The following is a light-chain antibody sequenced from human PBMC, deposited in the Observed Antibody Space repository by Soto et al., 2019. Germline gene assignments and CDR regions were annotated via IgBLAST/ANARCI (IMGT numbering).Light chain of an antibody. CDR1: QSTSNF. CDR2: AAS. Sequence: EIQMTQSPSFLYVSAGGVATSLCRASQSTSNFLHWYQQKPGKAPKLLIYAASKLESGVPSRFGGSGSGTDFTLTISSLQPEDFATYYCQQSYRKPRTFGLGTKVDIK. J-gene: IGKJ1*01. V-gene: IGKV1-39*01. CDR3: QQSYRKPRT.